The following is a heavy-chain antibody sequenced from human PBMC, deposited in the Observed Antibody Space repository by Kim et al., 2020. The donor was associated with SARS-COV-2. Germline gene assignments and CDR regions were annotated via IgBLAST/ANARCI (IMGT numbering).Heavy chain of an antibody. CDR1: GYTFTSYY. J-gene: IGHJ6*02. CDR3: ARARIVGATRGYYYYGMDV. D-gene: IGHD1-26*01. CDR2: INPSGGST. V-gene: IGHV1-46*01. Sequence: ASVKVSCKASGYTFTSYYMHWVRQAPGQGLEWMEIINPSGGSTSYAQKFQGRVTMTRDTSTSTVYMELSSLRSEDTAVYYCARARIVGATRGYYYYGMDVWGQGTTVTVSS.